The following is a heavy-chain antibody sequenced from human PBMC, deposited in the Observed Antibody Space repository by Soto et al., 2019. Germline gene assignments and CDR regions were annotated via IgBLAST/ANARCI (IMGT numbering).Heavy chain of an antibody. D-gene: IGHD2-15*01. CDR3: ARAQVVVAATDYYDGMDV. V-gene: IGHV1-18*01. Sequence: AAVTVARTSSGYTFSSYGISWVRQATGQGLEWMGWISAYNGNTNYAQKLQGRVTMTTDTSTSTAYMELRSLRSDDTAVYYCARAQVVVAATDYYDGMDVWGQGTTVTVSS. CDR1: GYTFSSYG. J-gene: IGHJ6*02. CDR2: ISAYNGNT.